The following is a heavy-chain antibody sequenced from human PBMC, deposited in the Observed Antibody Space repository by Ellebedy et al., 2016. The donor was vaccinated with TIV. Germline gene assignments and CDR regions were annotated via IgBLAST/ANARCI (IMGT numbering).Heavy chain of an antibody. CDR3: ARGVNWFDP. D-gene: IGHD3-16*01. CDR1: GDSVSSNSGA. J-gene: IGHJ5*02. Sequence: SQTLSLTCCIPGDSVSSNSGAWHWFRQSPSRGLEWLGRTYYRSRWFNDYAMSVKSRITINADTSKNQFSLQLNSVTSEDTAVYYCARGVNWFDPWGQGTLVTVSS. V-gene: IGHV6-1*01. CDR2: TYYRSRWFN.